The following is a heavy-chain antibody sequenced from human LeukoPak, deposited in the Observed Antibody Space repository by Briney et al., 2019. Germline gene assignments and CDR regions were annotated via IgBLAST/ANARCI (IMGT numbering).Heavy chain of an antibody. CDR2: INPNSGGT. CDR1: GYTFTGYY. V-gene: IGHV1-2*02. Sequence: EASVKVSCKASGYTFTGYYMHWVRQAPGQGLEWMGWINPNSGGTNYAQKFQGRVTMTRDTSISTAYMELSRLRSDDTAAYYCARSYCSGGSCYPFDYWGQGTLVTVSS. J-gene: IGHJ4*02. CDR3: ARSYCSGGSCYPFDY. D-gene: IGHD2-15*01.